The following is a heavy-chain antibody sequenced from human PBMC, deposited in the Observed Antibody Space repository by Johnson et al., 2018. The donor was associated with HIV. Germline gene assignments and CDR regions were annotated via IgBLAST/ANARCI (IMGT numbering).Heavy chain of an antibody. V-gene: IGHV3-74*02. D-gene: IGHD1-1*01. CDR1: GFTFSSYW. J-gene: IGHJ3*01. Sequence: EVQLLESGGGLVQPGGSLILSCAASGFTFSSYWMHWVRQAPGKGLVWVSRISSDGSSTYYADSVKGRFTISRDNARNTMFVQMNSLSVEDTAVYYCARSGPNWAFDLWGHGTMVTVSS. CDR2: ISSDGSST. CDR3: ARSGPNWAFDL.